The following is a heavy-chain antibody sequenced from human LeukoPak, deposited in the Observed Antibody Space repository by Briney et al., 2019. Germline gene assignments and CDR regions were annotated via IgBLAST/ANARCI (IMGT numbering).Heavy chain of an antibody. CDR2: INHSGST. Sequence: MASETLSLACAVYGGSFSGYYWSWIRQPPGKGLEWIGEINHSGSTNYNPSLKSRVTISVDTSKNQFSLKLSSVTAADTAVYYCARRWGYDYVWGSYRYPHFDYWGREPWSPSPQ. D-gene: IGHD3-16*02. V-gene: IGHV4-34*01. J-gene: IGHJ4*02. CDR1: GGSFSGYY. CDR3: ARRWGYDYVWGSYRYPHFDY.